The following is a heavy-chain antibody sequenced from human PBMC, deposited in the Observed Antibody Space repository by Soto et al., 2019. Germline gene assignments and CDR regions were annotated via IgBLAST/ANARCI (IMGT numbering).Heavy chain of an antibody. J-gene: IGHJ5*02. CDR2: VYYTGST. CDR3: VRTAREGAVAPHWFDR. D-gene: IGHD2-21*02. Sequence: LSLTCTVSGASIRSTDYYWSWIRQAPGKGLEWIGYVYYTGSTYYNPSLMSRLTISVDTSKNQFSLKLTSVTAAETAVYYCVRTAREGAVAPHWFDRWGQGTQVTVSS. CDR1: GASIRSTDYY. V-gene: IGHV4-30-4*01.